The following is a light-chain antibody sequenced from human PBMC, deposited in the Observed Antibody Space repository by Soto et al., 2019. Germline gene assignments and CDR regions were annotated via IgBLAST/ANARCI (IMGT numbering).Light chain of an antibody. CDR2: DVS. CDR3: SSYTSSSTLV. Sequence: QSVLTQPASVSGSPGQSITISCTGTSSDVGGYNYVSWYQQHPGNAPKLMIYDVSNRPSGVSNRFSGSKSGNTASQTISGLQAEDEADYYCSSYTSSSTLVFGTGTQLTVL. V-gene: IGLV2-14*01. J-gene: IGLJ1*01. CDR1: SSDVGGYNY.